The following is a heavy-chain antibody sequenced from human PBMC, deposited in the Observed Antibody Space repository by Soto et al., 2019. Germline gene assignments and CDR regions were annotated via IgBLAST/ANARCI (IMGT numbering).Heavy chain of an antibody. CDR2: INHSGSN. D-gene: IGHD3-16*01. CDR3: ARGSGRSHCWGTYYYYGLDV. J-gene: IGHJ6*02. CDR1: GGSFSGYH. Sequence: PSETLSLTCAVYGGSFSGYHWSWIRQPPGKGLEWIGDINHSGSNSYNPSLKSRVTISVDTSKNQFSLKVTSVTAADTAVYYCARGSGRSHCWGTYYYYGLDVWGQGDTVTVSS. V-gene: IGHV4-34*01.